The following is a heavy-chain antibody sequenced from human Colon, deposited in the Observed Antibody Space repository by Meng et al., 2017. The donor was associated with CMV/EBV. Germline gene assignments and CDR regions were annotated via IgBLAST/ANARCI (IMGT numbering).Heavy chain of an antibody. V-gene: IGHV1-69*10. CDR3: ARSPEGCGGDCCGSYRFDVDV. J-gene: IGHJ6*02. Sequence: SVTVSCKPSGGTLNSYAISWVRQAPGQGLEWMGGIIPILRVATYAQKFQGRVIITADDTAYMELGSLRPEDTAVYYCARSPEGCGGDCCGSYRFDVDVWGQGTTVTVSS. CDR1: GGTLNSYA. CDR2: IIPILRVA. D-gene: IGHD2-21*01.